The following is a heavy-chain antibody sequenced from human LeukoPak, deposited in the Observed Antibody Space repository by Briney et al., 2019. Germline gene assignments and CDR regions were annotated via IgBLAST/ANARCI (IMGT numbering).Heavy chain of an antibody. Sequence: PGGSLRLSCAASGFTFSNYYMHWVRQAPGKGLVWVSRITGDESSTTHADSVKGRFTISRDNAKNTLYLQMNSLRAEDTAVYYCARDLREADIFEYWGQGIVVTVSS. CDR3: ARDLREADIFEY. V-gene: IGHV3-74*01. CDR2: ITGDESST. CDR1: GFTFSNYY. J-gene: IGHJ4*02. D-gene: IGHD1-26*01.